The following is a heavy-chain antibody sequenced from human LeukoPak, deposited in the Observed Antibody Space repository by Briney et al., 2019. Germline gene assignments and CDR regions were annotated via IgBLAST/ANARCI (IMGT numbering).Heavy chain of an antibody. Sequence: SVKVSCKASGGTFSSYAISWVRQAPGQGLEWVGGIIPIFGTANYAQKFQGRVTITADESTSTAYMELSSLRSEDTAVYYCASSVVVPAATLYYYYYGMDVWGQGTTVTVSS. CDR2: IIPIFGTA. CDR3: ASSVVVPAATLYYYYYGMDV. J-gene: IGHJ6*02. CDR1: GGTFSSYA. V-gene: IGHV1-69*13. D-gene: IGHD2-2*01.